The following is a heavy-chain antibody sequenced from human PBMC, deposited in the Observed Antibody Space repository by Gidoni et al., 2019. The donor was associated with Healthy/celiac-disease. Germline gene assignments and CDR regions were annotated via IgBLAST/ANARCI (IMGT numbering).Heavy chain of an antibody. D-gene: IGHD6-6*01. CDR2: ITHSGST. Sequence: QVQLQQWGAGLLKHSETLSLTCAVYGGSVSGYYWSWTRQPPGKGREWIGEITHSGSTNYHPSLKSRVTISVDTSKNQFSLKLSSVTAADTAGYYCARGTIAARRGYYYYGMDVWGQGTTVTVSS. CDR1: GGSVSGYY. CDR3: ARGTIAARRGYYYYGMDV. J-gene: IGHJ6*02. V-gene: IGHV4-34*01.